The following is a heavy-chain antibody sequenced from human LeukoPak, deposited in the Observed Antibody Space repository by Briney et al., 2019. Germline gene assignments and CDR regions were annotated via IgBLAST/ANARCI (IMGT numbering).Heavy chain of an antibody. CDR3: ARDMGGATVFDY. CDR1: GGSISSSSYY. V-gene: IGHV4-39*07. Sequence: KTSETLSLTCTVSGGSISSSSYYWGWIRQPPGKGLEWIGSIYYSGSTYYNPSLKSRVTISVDTSKNQFSLKLTSVTAADTAVYYCARDMGGATVFDYWGQGTLVTVSS. CDR2: IYYSGST. D-gene: IGHD1-26*01. J-gene: IGHJ4*02.